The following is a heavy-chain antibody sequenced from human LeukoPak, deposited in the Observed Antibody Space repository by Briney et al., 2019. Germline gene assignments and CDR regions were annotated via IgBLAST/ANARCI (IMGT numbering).Heavy chain of an antibody. J-gene: IGHJ4*02. Sequence: SVKVSCKSSGGTFSSYAINWVRQAPGPGLEWMGGIIPIFGTSNYAHKFQGRVTITADESTSTVYMELSSLRSDDTAIYYCAFEGYNYGYNWGQGTLVTVSS. CDR1: GGTFSSYA. V-gene: IGHV1-69*01. CDR3: AFEGYNYGYN. CDR2: IIPIFGTS. D-gene: IGHD5-18*01.